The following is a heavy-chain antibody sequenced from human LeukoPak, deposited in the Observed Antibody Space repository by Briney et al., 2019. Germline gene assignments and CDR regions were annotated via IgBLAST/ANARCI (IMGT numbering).Heavy chain of an antibody. J-gene: IGHJ3*02. D-gene: IGHD1-26*01. CDR3: ARGSTPYGSAFDI. CDR1: GFTFSSSG. V-gene: IGHV3-33*01. Sequence: TGGSLRLSCAASGFTFSSSGMHWVRQAPGKGLEWVSVFWYDASREYYADSVKGRFTISRDSSKNTLYLQMNGLRAEDTAVYYCARGSTPYGSAFDIWGQGTMVTVSS. CDR2: FWYDASRE.